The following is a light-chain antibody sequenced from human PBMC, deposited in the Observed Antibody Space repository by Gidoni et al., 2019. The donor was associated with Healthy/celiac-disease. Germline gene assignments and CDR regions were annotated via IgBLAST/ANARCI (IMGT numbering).Light chain of an antibody. Sequence: QSALTQPASASGSPGQSITIYCTGTSSDVGGYNYVSWYQQHPGKAPKRMIYDVSNRPAGVSKRVSGSKSGNTASLTISGLQAEDEADYYCSSYTSSSSLFGGGTKLTVL. CDR1: SSDVGGYNY. CDR3: SSYTSSSSL. J-gene: IGLJ2*01. V-gene: IGLV2-14*03. CDR2: DVS.